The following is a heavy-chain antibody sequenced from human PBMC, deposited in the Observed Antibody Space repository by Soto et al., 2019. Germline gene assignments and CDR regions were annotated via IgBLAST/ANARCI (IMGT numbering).Heavy chain of an antibody. J-gene: IGHJ4*02. CDR3: VSWVSAHFDY. D-gene: IGHD2-8*01. V-gene: IGHV3-23*01. Sequence: LRLSCVASGLTFSRHARSWVRQAPGKGLEWVSTINPDGANTHYADSVQGRFIISRYNSRNTVDRYMNILRADDTAIYFCVSWVSAHFDYWGQGTVVTVSS. CDR1: GLTFSRHA. CDR2: INPDGANT.